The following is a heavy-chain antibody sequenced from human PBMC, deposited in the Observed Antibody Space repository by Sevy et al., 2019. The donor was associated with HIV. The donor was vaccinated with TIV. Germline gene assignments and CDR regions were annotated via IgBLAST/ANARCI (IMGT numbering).Heavy chain of an antibody. D-gene: IGHD2-15*01. V-gene: IGHV7-4-1*02. Sequence: ASVKVSCKASGYTFTSYIMSWVRQAPGQGLEWMGWINTMTGNPTYAQGFTGRSVFSLDTSASTAYLQISSLKAEDSAVYYCTRGYCSGGTCSPGGYWGQGTLVTVSS. CDR2: INTMTGNP. CDR1: GYTFTSYI. J-gene: IGHJ4*02. CDR3: TRGYCSGGTCSPGGY.